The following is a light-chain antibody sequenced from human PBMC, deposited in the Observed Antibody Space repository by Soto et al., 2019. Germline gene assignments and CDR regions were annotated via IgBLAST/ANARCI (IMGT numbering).Light chain of an antibody. CDR3: CSYTSTSTRV. CDR2: DVS. J-gene: IGLJ2*01. CDR1: SSDVGGYNY. V-gene: IGLV2-14*03. Sequence: QSVLTQPASVSGSPGQSITISCTGTSSDVGGYNYVSWYQQHPGKAPKLMIYDVSNRPSGVSNRFSGSKSGNTASLTSSGLQAEDEADYYCCSYTSTSTRVFGGGTQLTVL.